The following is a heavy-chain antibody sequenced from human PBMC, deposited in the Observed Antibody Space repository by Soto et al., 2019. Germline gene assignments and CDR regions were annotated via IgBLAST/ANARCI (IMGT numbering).Heavy chain of an antibody. V-gene: IGHV4-39*01. J-gene: IGHJ6*02. D-gene: IGHD3-22*01. CDR1: SGSISTNSYL. CDR2: ILYSGDT. Sequence: SETLSLTCSVSSGSISTNSYLWGWIRHPPGNGLEWIGAILYSGDTYYSESLKSRVTMSVDTAKNQFSLKLNSVTAADTAVYYCARQGRNTKIVLLSHYAPVLWGPGTALTV. CDR3: ARQGRNTKIVLLSHYAPVL.